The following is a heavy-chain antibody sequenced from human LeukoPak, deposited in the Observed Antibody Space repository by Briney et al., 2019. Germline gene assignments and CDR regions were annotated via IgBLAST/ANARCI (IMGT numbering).Heavy chain of an antibody. CDR2: IYYSGST. J-gene: IGHJ4*02. CDR1: GGSISNSNYY. V-gene: IGHV4-39*07. CDR3: ARNFSSGWFDY. D-gene: IGHD6-19*01. Sequence: SETLSLTCTVSGGSISNSNYYWGWIRQPPGKGLEWIGSIYYSGSTSYNPSLKSRVTISVDTSKNQFSLKLSSVTAADTAVYYCARNFSSGWFDYWGQGTLVTVSS.